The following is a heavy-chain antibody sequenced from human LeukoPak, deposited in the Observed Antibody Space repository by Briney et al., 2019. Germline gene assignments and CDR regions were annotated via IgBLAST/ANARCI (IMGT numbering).Heavy chain of an antibody. CDR2: IKQDGSEK. Sequence: PGGSLRLSCAASGFTFSSYSMNWVRQAPGKGLEWVANIKQDGSEKYYVDSVKGRFTISRDNAKKSLYLQMNSLRAEDTAVYYCARVYQGVSLFDGIDYWGQGTLVTVSS. J-gene: IGHJ4*02. D-gene: IGHD3-10*01. CDR1: GFTFSSYS. V-gene: IGHV3-7*01. CDR3: ARVYQGVSLFDGIDY.